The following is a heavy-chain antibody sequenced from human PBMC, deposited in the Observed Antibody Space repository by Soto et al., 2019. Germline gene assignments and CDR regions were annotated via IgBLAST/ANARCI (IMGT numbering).Heavy chain of an antibody. CDR3: ARHFCYVSSPHSSTLFPS. Sequence: SETLSLSCTVSDCSISRYYWSWIRQPPGKGLEWIGYIYYSRSTNYNPSLKSPVTMSVDTSKNQFSLKLSSVTAADTAVYYCARHFCYVSSPHSSTLFPSSGQ. J-gene: IGHJ5*02. V-gene: IGHV4-59*08. CDR2: IYYSRST. D-gene: IGHD3-22*01. CDR1: DCSISRYY.